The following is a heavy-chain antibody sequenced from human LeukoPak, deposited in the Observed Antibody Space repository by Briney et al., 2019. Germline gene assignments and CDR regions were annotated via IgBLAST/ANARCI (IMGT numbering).Heavy chain of an antibody. CDR1: GYSFTSSW. J-gene: IGHJ6*02. D-gene: IGHD2-2*01. Sequence: GESLKISCQASGYSFTSSWIGWARQMPGKGLEWMAIINPGDSDTRYSPSFQGQVTISADKSISTAYLQWSSLKASDTAMYYCARHSVDCSSTSCFVYYYYGMDVWGQGTTVTVSS. CDR2: INPGDSDT. V-gene: IGHV5-51*01. CDR3: ARHSVDCSSTSCFVYYYYGMDV.